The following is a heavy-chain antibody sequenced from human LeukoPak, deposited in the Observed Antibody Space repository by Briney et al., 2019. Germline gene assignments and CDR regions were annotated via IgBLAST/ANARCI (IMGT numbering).Heavy chain of an antibody. Sequence: ASVKVSCTVSGYTLTELSMPWVRQAPGKGLEWMGGFVPDVGETIYAQKFQGRVTMTEDTSTDTAYMELSSLRSEDTAVYYCATNVIAAAGSDYYYYYGMDVWGKGTTVTVSS. D-gene: IGHD6-13*01. V-gene: IGHV1-24*01. J-gene: IGHJ6*04. CDR3: ATNVIAAAGSDYYYYYGMDV. CDR1: GYTLTELS. CDR2: FVPDVGET.